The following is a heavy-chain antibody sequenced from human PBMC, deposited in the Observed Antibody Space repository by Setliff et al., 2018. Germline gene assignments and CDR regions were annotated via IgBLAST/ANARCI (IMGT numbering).Heavy chain of an antibody. D-gene: IGHD2-8*01. CDR3: AKDLETMDGDAFDI. CDR2: VNRDGSST. V-gene: IGHV3-74*01. CDR1: GFTFSDYW. J-gene: IGHJ3*02. Sequence: PGGSLRLSCAASGFTFSDYWLHWVRQAPGKELVWVSRVNRDGSSTNYADSVKGRFTISRDNAESTVYLQMNSLRAEDTAVYYCAKDLETMDGDAFDIWGQGTMVTVSS.